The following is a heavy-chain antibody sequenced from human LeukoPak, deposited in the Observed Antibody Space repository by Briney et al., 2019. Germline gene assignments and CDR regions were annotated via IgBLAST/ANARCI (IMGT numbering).Heavy chain of an antibody. V-gene: IGHV1-18*01. CDR3: ARENGGVHGCFF. J-gene: IGHJ4*02. CDR1: GYTFTSYG. Sequence: ASVKVSCKASGYTFTSYGITWVRQAPGQGLEWMGWISAFNGNTNYAQKLQGRVTMTTDTSTTTAYMELRSLRSDDTAVYYCARENGGVHGCFFWGQGTLVTLST. CDR2: ISAFNGNT. D-gene: IGHD2-8*01.